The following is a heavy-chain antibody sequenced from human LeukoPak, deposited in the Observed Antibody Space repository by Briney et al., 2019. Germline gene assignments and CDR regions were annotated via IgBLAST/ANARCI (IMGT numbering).Heavy chain of an antibody. V-gene: IGHV4-34*01. D-gene: IGHD2-21*02. CDR2: INHSGST. Sequence: PSETLSLTCAVYGGSFSGYYWSWIRQPPGKGLGWIGEINHSGSTNYNPSLKSRDTISVDTSKNQFSLKLSSVTAADTAVYYCARLSAYCGGDCYPQLDYWGQGTLVTVSS. J-gene: IGHJ4*02. CDR1: GGSFSGYY. CDR3: ARLSAYCGGDCYPQLDY.